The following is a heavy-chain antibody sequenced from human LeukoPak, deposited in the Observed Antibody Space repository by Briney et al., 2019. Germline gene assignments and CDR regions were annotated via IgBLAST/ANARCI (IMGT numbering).Heavy chain of an antibody. CDR3: ARGWARDGFNI. Sequence: SQTLSLTCVISGDSSISKNAWNWVRQSPSGGLECLGRTYYSSKWYSEYAESVKSLITINVNTSKNQFSLQLNSVTPEDTAVYYCARGWARDGFNIWSQGTKVTVSS. V-gene: IGHV6-1*01. J-gene: IGHJ3*02. D-gene: IGHD6-13*01. CDR2: TYYSSKWYS. CDR1: GDSSISKNA.